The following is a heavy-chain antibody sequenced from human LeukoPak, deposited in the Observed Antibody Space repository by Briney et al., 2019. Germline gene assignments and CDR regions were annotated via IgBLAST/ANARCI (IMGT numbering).Heavy chain of an antibody. CDR3: ARLSLQWLAERRAFDY. J-gene: IGHJ4*02. CDR2: INPNSGGT. CDR1: GYTFTSYY. Sequence: ASVKVSCKASGYTFTSYYMHWVRQAPGQGLEWMGWINPNSGGTNYAQKFQGRVTMTRDTSISTAYMELSRLRSDDTAVYYCARLSLQWLAERRAFDYWGQGTLVTVSS. V-gene: IGHV1-2*02. D-gene: IGHD6-19*01.